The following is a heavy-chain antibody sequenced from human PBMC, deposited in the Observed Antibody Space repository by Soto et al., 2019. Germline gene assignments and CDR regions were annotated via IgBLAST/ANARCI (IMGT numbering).Heavy chain of an antibody. J-gene: IGHJ4*02. CDR3: ARDWYYYGSGNYYPTY. CDR2: ISYDGSKK. D-gene: IGHD3-10*01. CDR1: GFTFSSYA. Sequence: PGRSLRLSCAASGFTFSSYAMHRVRQTPGKGLEWVAVISYDGSKKYYADSVEGRFIISRDNSKNTLYLQMNSLRAEDTAVYYCARDWYYYGSGNYYPTYWGQGTLVTVSS. V-gene: IGHV3-30-3*01.